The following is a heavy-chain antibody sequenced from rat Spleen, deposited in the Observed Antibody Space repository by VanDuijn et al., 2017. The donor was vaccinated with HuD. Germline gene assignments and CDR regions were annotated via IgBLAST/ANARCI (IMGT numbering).Heavy chain of an antibody. Sequence: QVQLKESGPGLVQPSQTLSLTCPVSGFSLTNNGLSWVRQPPGKELEWIAAISSDGTTYYTSPLKSRLSISRDTSKSQVFLKMNSLQTEDAAIYFCIRERYGNPASYYFDYWGQGVMVTVSS. V-gene: IGHV2S12*01. J-gene: IGHJ2*01. CDR2: ISSDGTT. D-gene: IGHD1-7*01. CDR1: GFSLTNNG. CDR3: IRERYGNPASYYFDY.